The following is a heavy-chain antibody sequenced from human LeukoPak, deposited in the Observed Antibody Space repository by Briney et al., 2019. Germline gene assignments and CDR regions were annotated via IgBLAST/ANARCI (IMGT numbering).Heavy chain of an antibody. Sequence: GGSLRLSCAASGFTFSNAWMSWVRQAPGKGLEWVGRIKSKTDGGTTDYAAPVKGRFTISRDDSKNTLYLQMNSLKTEDTAVYYCTTGLSTRDSGSYHGSPYYYYYYMDVWGKGTTVTVSS. CDR3: TTGLSTRDSGSYHGSPYYYYYYMDV. V-gene: IGHV3-15*01. CDR1: GFTFSNAW. CDR2: IKSKTDGGTT. J-gene: IGHJ6*03. D-gene: IGHD1-26*01.